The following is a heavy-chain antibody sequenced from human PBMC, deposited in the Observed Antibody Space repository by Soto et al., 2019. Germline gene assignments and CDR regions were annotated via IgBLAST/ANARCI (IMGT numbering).Heavy chain of an antibody. CDR2: IYYSGST. J-gene: IGHJ5*02. CDR1: GSSISRFS. Sequence: SGSLSLTCTPDGSSISRFSWNWIRQPPGKGLEWIGYIYYSGSTNYNPSLKSRVTISADTSKNQFSLKLSSVTAADTAVYYCARASGTTFWFDPWRQRTLVTVSS. CDR3: ARASGTTFWFDP. V-gene: IGHV4-59*07. D-gene: IGHD1-7*01.